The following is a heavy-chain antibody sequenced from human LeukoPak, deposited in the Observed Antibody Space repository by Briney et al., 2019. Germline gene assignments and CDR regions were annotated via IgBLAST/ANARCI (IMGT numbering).Heavy chain of an antibody. D-gene: IGHD6-19*01. Sequence: PSETLSLTCTVSGGSISSYHWSWIRQPPGKGREWIGYISYIGNTNYNPSLKSRVTISIDTPKNQFSLKLTSVTAADTAVYYCARGRGQQWLEPFDPWGQGTLVTVSS. V-gene: IGHV4-59*13. CDR2: ISYIGNT. CDR3: ARGRGQQWLEPFDP. CDR1: GGSISSYH. J-gene: IGHJ5*02.